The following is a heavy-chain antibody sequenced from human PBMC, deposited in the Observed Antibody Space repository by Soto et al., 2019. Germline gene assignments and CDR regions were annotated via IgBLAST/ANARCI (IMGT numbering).Heavy chain of an antibody. V-gene: IGHV4-39*01. CDR3: ARSTFSPAWLFAY. Sequence: QLQLQESGPGLVKPSETLSLTCTVSVGSISSSSYYWGWIRQPPGKGLEWIGSIYYSGSTYYNPSLKSRVTISVDTSKNQFSLKLSSVTAAATAVYYCARSTFSPAWLFAYWGQGTLVTVSS. J-gene: IGHJ4*02. CDR2: IYYSGST. CDR1: VGSISSSSYY. D-gene: IGHD6-19*01.